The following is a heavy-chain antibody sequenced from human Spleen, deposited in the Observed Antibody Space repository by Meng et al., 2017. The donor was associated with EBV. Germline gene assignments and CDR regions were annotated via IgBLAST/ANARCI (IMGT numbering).Heavy chain of an antibody. CDR2: INQSGNT. CDR3: ARGSNYGSAPFDY. J-gene: IGHJ4*02. Sequence: VQSHQWGAGLLKPSETLSLTCAVYGGSFSGYYWSWIRQPPGKGLEWIGEINQSGNTNYKSSLKSRVTISLDTSKHQFSLKLTSVTVADTAMYYCARGSNYGSAPFDYWGQGSLVTVSS. CDR1: GGSFSGYY. D-gene: IGHD3-10*01. V-gene: IGHV4-34*01.